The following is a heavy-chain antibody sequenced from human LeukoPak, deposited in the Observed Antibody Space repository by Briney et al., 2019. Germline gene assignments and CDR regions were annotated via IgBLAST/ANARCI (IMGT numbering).Heavy chain of an antibody. CDR1: GGSISRSSYY. V-gene: IGHV4-39*01. CDR2: IYYSGST. CDR3: ARQGSLAAPPDY. D-gene: IGHD6-25*01. Sequence: SETLSLTCTVPGGSISRSSYYWGWIRQPPGKGLEWIGSIYYSGSTYYNPSLKSRVTISVDTSKNQFSLKQSSVTAADTAVYYCARQGSLAAPPDYWGQGTLVTVSS. J-gene: IGHJ4*02.